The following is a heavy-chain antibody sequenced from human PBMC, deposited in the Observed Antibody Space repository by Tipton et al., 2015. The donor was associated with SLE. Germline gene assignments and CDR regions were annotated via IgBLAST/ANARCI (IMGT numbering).Heavy chain of an antibody. V-gene: IGHV1-18*01. J-gene: IGHJ6*02. Sequence: QSGAEVKKPGASVKVSCKASGYTFTSYGISWVRQAPGQGLEWMGWISAYNGNTNYAQKPQGRVTMTTDTSTSTAYMELRSLRSDDTAVYYCARVGYSNYYYYYYGMDVWGQGTTVTVSS. CDR2: ISAYNGNT. D-gene: IGHD4-11*01. CDR1: GYTFTSYG. CDR3: ARVGYSNYYYYYYGMDV.